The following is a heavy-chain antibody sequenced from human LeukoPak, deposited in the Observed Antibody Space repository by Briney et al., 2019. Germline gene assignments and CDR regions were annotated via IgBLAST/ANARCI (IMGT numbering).Heavy chain of an antibody. CDR2: ISGSGGST. Sequence: PGGSLRLSCAASGFTFSSYAMSWVRQAPGKGLEWVSAISGSGGSTYYADSVKGRFTISRDNSKNTLYLQMNSLRAEDTAVYYCAKATFDIVATILMDVWGQGTTVTVSS. J-gene: IGHJ6*02. D-gene: IGHD5-12*01. V-gene: IGHV3-23*01. CDR1: GFTFSSYA. CDR3: AKATFDIVATILMDV.